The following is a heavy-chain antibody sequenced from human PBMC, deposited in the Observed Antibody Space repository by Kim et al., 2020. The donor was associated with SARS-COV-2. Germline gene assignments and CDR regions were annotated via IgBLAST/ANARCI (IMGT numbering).Heavy chain of an antibody. CDR2: INHSGST. V-gene: IGHV4-34*01. D-gene: IGHD3-10*01. CDR3: ARGPTMVRGVKRDAFDI. J-gene: IGHJ3*02. CDR1: GGSFSGYY. Sequence: SETLSLTCAVYGGSFSGYYWSWIRQPPGKGLEWIGEINHSGSTNYNPSLKSRVTISVDTSKNQFSLKLSSVTAADTAVYYCARGPTMVRGVKRDAFDIWGQGTMVTVSS.